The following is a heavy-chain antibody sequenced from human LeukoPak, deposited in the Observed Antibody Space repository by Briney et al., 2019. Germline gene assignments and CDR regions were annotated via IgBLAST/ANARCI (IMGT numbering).Heavy chain of an antibody. CDR3: VPMVATAYDY. J-gene: IGHJ4*02. D-gene: IGHD5-12*01. Sequence: GGSLRLSCAASGFTFSSYAMSWVRQAPGKGLEWVSAINGSGGSTYYADSVKGRFTISRDNSKNTLYLQMNSLRAEDTAVYYCVPMVATAYDYWGQGTLVTVSS. CDR1: GFTFSSYA. V-gene: IGHV3-23*01. CDR2: INGSGGST.